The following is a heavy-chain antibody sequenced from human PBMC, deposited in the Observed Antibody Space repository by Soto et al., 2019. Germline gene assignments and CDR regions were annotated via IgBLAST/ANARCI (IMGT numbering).Heavy chain of an antibody. J-gene: IGHJ6*03. CDR3: AIDLSWGSNWYYYIDV. CDR2: ISSSSSSVI. Sequence: EVQLVESGGGLVQPGGSLRLSCATSGFILSDCAMNWVRQAPGKGLEWVSYISSSSSSVIDYADSVKGRFTVSRDNAMNSLYLQMNSRGAEVTAVYYCAIDLSWGSNWYYYIDVWGKGTTVTVSS. CDR1: GFILSDCA. D-gene: IGHD7-27*01. V-gene: IGHV3-48*01.